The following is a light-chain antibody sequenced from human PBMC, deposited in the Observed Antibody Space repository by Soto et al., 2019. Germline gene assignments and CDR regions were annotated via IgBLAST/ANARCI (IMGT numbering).Light chain of an antibody. J-gene: IGKJ4*01. V-gene: IGKV3-15*01. CDR2: GAS. CDR1: QRLSSN. CDR3: QQYKNWLALT. Sequence: ILMTQSPATLSVSPGERATLSCRASQRLSSNLAWYQQKPGQAPRLLIYGASTRATGIPARFSGSGSGTEFTLTISSLQSEDSAVYYCQQYKNWLALTFGGGTKVDIK.